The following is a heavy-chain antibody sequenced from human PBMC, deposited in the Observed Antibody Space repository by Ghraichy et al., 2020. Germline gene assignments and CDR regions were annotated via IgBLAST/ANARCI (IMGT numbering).Heavy chain of an antibody. V-gene: IGHV3-30-3*01. D-gene: IGHD6-13*01. CDR1: GFTFSTYA. Sequence: GESLNISCAASGFTFSTYAMHWVRQAPGKGPEWVAVISYDGSSQIYADSVKGRFTVFRDNSKNTLYLQLNSLRAEDTAVYYCASQTQQTAEFFQHWGQGTLVTVSS. CDR3: ASQTQQTAEFFQH. J-gene: IGHJ1*01. CDR2: ISYDGSSQ.